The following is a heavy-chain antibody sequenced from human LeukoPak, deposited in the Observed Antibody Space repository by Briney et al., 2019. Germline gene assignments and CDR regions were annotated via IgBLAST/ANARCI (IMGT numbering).Heavy chain of an antibody. CDR2: IYSGGST. Sequence: GGSLRLSCAASGFTVSSNYMSWLRQAPGKGLEWVSVIYSGGSTYYPDSVKGRFTISRDNAKNTLYLQMNSLRAEDTAVYYCAALHSYGSGSFDYWGQGTLVTVSS. D-gene: IGHD3-10*01. J-gene: IGHJ4*02. CDR3: AALHSYGSGSFDY. CDR1: GFTVSSNY. V-gene: IGHV3-53*01.